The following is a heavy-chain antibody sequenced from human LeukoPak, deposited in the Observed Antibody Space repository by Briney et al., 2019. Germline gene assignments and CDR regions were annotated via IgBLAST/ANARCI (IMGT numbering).Heavy chain of an antibody. Sequence: GASVKVSCKASGYTFTSYYMHWVRQAPGQGLEWMGIINPSGGSTSYAQKLQGRVTMTTDTSTSSAYMELRSLRSDDTAVYYCARAKLLLLPRDYWGQGTLVTVSS. CDR3: ARAKLLLLPRDY. J-gene: IGHJ4*02. CDR1: GYTFTSYY. D-gene: IGHD3-10*01. V-gene: IGHV1-46*01. CDR2: INPSGGST.